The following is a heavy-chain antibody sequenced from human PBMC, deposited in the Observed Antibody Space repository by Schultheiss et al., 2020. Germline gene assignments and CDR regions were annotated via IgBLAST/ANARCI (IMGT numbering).Heavy chain of an antibody. V-gene: IGHV1-8*02. D-gene: IGHD6-13*01. CDR3: ASRPHRSSWSRDYHYYGMDV. CDR2: MDPNTSDT. Sequence: ASVKVSCKASGYSFRDSDINWVRQATGQGLEWMGWMDPNTSDTGFAQEFQGRVTLTTVTSTATAYMEVSSLTSEDTAVYYCASRPHRSSWSRDYHYYGMDVWGQGTTVNVSS. J-gene: IGHJ6*02. CDR1: GYSFRDSD.